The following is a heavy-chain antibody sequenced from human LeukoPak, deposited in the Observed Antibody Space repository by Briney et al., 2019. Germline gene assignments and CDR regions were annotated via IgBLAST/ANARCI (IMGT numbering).Heavy chain of an antibody. D-gene: IGHD1-26*01. V-gene: IGHV5-51*01. CDR3: ARPMTVGASSDAFDI. Sequence: GESLKISFKGSGYPFTNYWIGWVRQMSGKGLEWMGIIFPGDSDTRYSPSFQGQVTISADKSITTAYLQWRSLKASDTAMYYCARPMTVGASSDAFDIWGQGTMVTVSS. CDR1: GYPFTNYW. CDR2: IFPGDSDT. J-gene: IGHJ3*02.